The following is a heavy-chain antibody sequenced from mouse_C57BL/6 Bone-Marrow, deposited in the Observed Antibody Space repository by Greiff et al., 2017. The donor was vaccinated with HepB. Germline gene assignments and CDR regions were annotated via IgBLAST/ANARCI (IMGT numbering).Heavy chain of an antibody. V-gene: IGHV6-3*01. J-gene: IGHJ1*03. CDR2: IRLKSDNYAT. CDR3: TEGYGSRDWYFDV. CDR1: GFTFSNYW. Sequence: EVKVEESGGGLVQPGGSMKLSCVASGFTFSNYWMNWVRQSPEKGLEWVAQIRLKSDNYATHYAESVKGRFTISRDDSKSSVYLQMNNLRAEDTGIYYCTEGYGSRDWYFDVWGTGTTVTVSS. D-gene: IGHD1-1*01.